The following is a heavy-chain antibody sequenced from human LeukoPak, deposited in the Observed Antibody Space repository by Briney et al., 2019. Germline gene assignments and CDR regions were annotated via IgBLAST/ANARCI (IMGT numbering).Heavy chain of an antibody. Sequence: PRESLKISCKGSGYIFTSYWIGWVRQMPGKGLEWMGIIYPGDSDTRYSPSFQGQVTISADKSISTAYLQWSSLKASDTAMYYCARLSLELYGDYASSAFDIWGQGTMVTVSS. CDR1: GYIFTSYW. J-gene: IGHJ3*02. V-gene: IGHV5-51*03. CDR2: IYPGDSDT. CDR3: ARLSLELYGDYASSAFDI. D-gene: IGHD4-17*01.